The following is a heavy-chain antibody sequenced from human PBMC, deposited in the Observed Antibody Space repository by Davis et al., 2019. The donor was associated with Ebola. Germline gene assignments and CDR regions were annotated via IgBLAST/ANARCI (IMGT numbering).Heavy chain of an antibody. Sequence: MPSETLSLTCTVSGGSISSHYWSWIRQPPGKGLEWLGYIYYSGSTNYNPSLKSRVTISVHSSKILFSLKLNSVTAADTAVYYCARGWDSSGWQTWGQGTLVTVSS. D-gene: IGHD6-19*01. CDR2: IYYSGST. J-gene: IGHJ4*02. CDR3: ARGWDSSGWQT. V-gene: IGHV4-59*11. CDR1: GGSISSHY.